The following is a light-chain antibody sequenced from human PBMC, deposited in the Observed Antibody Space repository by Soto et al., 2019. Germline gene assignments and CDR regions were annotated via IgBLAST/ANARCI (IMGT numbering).Light chain of an antibody. V-gene: IGLV4-60*02. CDR2: LEGSGSY. Sequence: QPVLTQSSSASASLGSSVKLTCTLSSGHSSYIIAWHQQQPGKAPRYLMKLEGSGSYNKGSGVPDRFSGSSSGADRYRTISNLQFEDEADYYCETWDSNTRVFGGGTKVTVL. J-gene: IGLJ2*01. CDR3: ETWDSNTRV. CDR1: SGHSSYI.